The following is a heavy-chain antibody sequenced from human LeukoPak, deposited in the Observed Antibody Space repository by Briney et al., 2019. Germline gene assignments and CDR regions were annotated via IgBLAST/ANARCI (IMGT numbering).Heavy chain of an antibody. CDR3: ARGFNGIAAPYDAFDI. D-gene: IGHD6-6*01. CDR2: INPNSGGT. CDR1: GYTFTGYY. Sequence: ASVKVSCKASGYTFTGYYMHWVRQAPGQGLEWMGWINPNSGGTNYAQKLQGRVTMTRDTSISTAYMELSRLRSDDTAVYYCARGFNGIAAPYDAFDIWGQGTMVTVSS. J-gene: IGHJ3*02. V-gene: IGHV1-2*02.